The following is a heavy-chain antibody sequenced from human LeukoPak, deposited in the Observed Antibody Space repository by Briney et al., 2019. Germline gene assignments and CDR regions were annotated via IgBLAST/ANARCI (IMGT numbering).Heavy chain of an antibody. D-gene: IGHD3-22*01. CDR1: GGSIRSSNYY. J-gene: IGHJ4*02. V-gene: IGHV4-39*07. Sequence: SETLSLTCTVSGGSIRSSNYYWGWIRQPPGKGLEWIGTLYYSGSTYYNPSLKSRVTISVDTSKNQFSLKLTSMTAADTAVYYCAREGKDSYDSSGYSPDYWGQGALVTVSS. CDR3: AREGKDSYDSSGYSPDY. CDR2: LYYSGST.